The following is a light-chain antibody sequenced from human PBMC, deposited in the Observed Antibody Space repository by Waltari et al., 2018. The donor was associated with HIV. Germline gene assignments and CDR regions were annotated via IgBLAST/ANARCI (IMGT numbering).Light chain of an antibody. CDR2: DVS. Sequence: ETVLTQSPGTLSLSPGEGATLSCRASQSVGTSLAWYRHRPGQSPRLLMYDVSIRATGIPARFSGSGSGTDFNLTISSLEPEDFAIYYCQQRKTWPPMYTFGQGTKLEI. J-gene: IGKJ2*01. CDR3: QQRKTWPPMYT. V-gene: IGKV3-11*01. CDR1: QSVGTS.